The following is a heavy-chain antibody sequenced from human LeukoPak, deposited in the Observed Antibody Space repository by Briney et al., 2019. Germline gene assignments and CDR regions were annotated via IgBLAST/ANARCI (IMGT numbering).Heavy chain of an antibody. CDR1: GGSFSGNY. J-gene: IGHJ3*02. CDR3: ARLIVILPAATDAFDI. V-gene: IGHV3-11*04. CDR2: IRSSGNTI. D-gene: IGHD2-2*01. Sequence: LSLTCAVYGGSFSGNYWNWIRQAPGKGLEWVSYIRSSGNTIYYADSVKGRFTISRDNAKNSLYLQMNSLRAEDTAVYYCARLIVILPAATDAFDIWGQGTMVTVSS.